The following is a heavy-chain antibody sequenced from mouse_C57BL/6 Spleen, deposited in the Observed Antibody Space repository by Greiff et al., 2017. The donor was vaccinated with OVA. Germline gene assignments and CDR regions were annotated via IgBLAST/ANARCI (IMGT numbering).Heavy chain of an antibody. CDR3: ARERVTENYFDY. D-gene: IGHD2-2*01. J-gene: IGHJ2*01. Sequence: QVQLKQPGAELVRPGTSVKLSCKASGYTFTSYWMHWVKQRPGQGLEWIGVIDPSDSYTNYNQKFKGKATLTVDTSSSTAYMQLSSLTSEDSAVYYCARERVTENYFDYWGQGTTLTVSS. CDR2: IDPSDSYT. CDR1: GYTFTSYW. V-gene: IGHV1-59*01.